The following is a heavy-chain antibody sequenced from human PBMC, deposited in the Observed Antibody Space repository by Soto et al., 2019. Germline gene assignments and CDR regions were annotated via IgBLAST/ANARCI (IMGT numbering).Heavy chain of an antibody. V-gene: IGHV3-30*18. J-gene: IGHJ4*02. CDR1: GFTFSSYG. Sequence: QVQLVESGGGVGQPGRSLRLSCAASGFTFSSYGMHWVRQAPGKGLEWVTVISYDGKVAYYADSVKGRFNISRDNSKNTLYLQMNSLRTEDTAMYYCAKEGPITNWYFDYWGQGTLVTVSS. CDR2: ISYDGKVA. CDR3: AKEGPITNWYFDY. D-gene: IGHD1-1*01.